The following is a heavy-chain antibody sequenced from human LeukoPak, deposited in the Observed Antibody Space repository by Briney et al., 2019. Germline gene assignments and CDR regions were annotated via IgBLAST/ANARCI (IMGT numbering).Heavy chain of an antibody. D-gene: IGHD3-22*01. Sequence: GESLKISCKGSGYGFTNYWIGWLRQMPGKGLEWMGIIYPGDSDTRYSPAFQGQVTISADKSISTAYLQWSSLKASDTAMYYCARSGGYYDTSGYIDYWGQGTLVTVSS. V-gene: IGHV5-51*01. J-gene: IGHJ4*02. CDR2: IYPGDSDT. CDR1: GYGFTNYW. CDR3: ARSGGYYDTSGYIDY.